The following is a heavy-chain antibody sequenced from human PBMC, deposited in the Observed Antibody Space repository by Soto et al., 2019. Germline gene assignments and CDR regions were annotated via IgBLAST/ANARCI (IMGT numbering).Heavy chain of an antibody. CDR2: IYPGDSDT. D-gene: IGHD3-22*01. Sequence: PGESLKISCKGSGYSFTSYWIGWVRQMPGKGLEWMGIIYPGDSDTRYSPSFQGQVTISADKSISTAYLQWSSLKASDTAMYYCARGFKDYDSSGYYYLHYYYYGMDVWGQGTTVTVSS. CDR3: ARGFKDYDSSGYYYLHYYYYGMDV. V-gene: IGHV5-51*01. J-gene: IGHJ6*02. CDR1: GYSFTSYW.